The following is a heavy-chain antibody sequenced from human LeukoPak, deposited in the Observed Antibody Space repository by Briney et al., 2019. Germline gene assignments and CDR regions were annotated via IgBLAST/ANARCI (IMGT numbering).Heavy chain of an antibody. V-gene: IGHV4-39*01. CDR1: GGSISSSNYY. J-gene: IGHJ4*02. CDR2: IYYSGST. D-gene: IGHD3-16*01. Sequence: SETLSLTCTVSGGSISSSNYYWGWIRQPPGKGLEWIGSIYYSGSTYYNPSLKSRVTISVDTSKNQSSLKLSSVTAADTAVYYCASLGRWQADLFDYWGQGTLVTVSS. CDR3: ASLGRWQADLFDY.